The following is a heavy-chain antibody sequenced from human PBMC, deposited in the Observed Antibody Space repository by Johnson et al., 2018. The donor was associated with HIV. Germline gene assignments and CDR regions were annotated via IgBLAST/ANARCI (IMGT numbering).Heavy chain of an antibody. Sequence: QVQLVESGGGVVQPGRSLRLSCAASGFTFSSYAIHWVRQAPGKGLQWVAIISYDGSNNYYAASVTGRFTISRDNSKHTLYLQMNSLRAEDTAVYYCARNQGRRNYYDAFDIWGQGTMGTVYS. CDR2: ISYDGSNN. D-gene: IGHD1-7*01. J-gene: IGHJ3*02. CDR1: GFTFSSYA. V-gene: IGHV3-30*04. CDR3: ARNQGRRNYYDAFDI.